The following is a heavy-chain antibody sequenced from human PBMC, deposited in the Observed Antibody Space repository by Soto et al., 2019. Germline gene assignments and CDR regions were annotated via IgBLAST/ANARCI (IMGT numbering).Heavy chain of an antibody. D-gene: IGHD3-16*01. CDR2: IYSGGST. V-gene: IGHV3-66*04. CDR1: GFTVSSNY. CDR3: ARLLRAVVWDAFDI. Sequence: GGSLRLSCAASGFTVSSNYMSWVRQAPGKGLEWVSVIYSGGSTYYADSVKGRFTISRDNSKNTLYLQMNSLRAEDTAVYYCARLLRAVVWDAFDIWGQGTMVTVSS. J-gene: IGHJ3*02.